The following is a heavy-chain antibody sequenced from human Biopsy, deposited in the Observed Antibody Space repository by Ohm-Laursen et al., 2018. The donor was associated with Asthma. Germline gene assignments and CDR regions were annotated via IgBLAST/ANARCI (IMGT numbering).Heavy chain of an antibody. CDR3: ATSPVYFGLLGPTRGLGAFAY. D-gene: IGHD1-26*01. CDR2: GFYSGST. Sequence: TLSLTCSVSRFAIYSRDHHWSWLRRTPGKGLGLLGFGFYSGSTFYNPSFKSRISISVDTSKNQFSLRLRSVAAADTAVYFCATSPVYFGLLGPTRGLGAFAYWAQGTMVSVSS. CDR1: RFAIYSRDHH. J-gene: IGHJ3*01. V-gene: IGHV4-30-4*01.